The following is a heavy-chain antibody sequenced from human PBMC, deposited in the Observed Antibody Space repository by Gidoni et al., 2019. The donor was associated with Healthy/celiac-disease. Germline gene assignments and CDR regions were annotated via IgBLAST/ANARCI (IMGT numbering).Heavy chain of an antibody. CDR2: IIPIFGTA. J-gene: IGHJ6*02. Sequence: VRQAPGQGLEWMGGIIPIFGTANYAQKFQGRVTITADKSTSTAYMELSSLRSEDTAVYYCARGYSSGWSDRNNYYGMDVWGQGTTVTVSS. CDR3: ARGYSSGWSDRNNYYGMDV. D-gene: IGHD6-19*01. V-gene: IGHV1-69*06.